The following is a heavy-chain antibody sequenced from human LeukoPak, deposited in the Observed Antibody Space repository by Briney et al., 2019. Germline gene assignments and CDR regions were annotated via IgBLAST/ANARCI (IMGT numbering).Heavy chain of an antibody. Sequence: GGSLRLSCAASGFTFSSYSMNWVRQAPGKGLEWVSSISSSSSYIDYADSVKGRFTISRDNAKNSLYLQMNSLRAEDTAVYYCARDLRGWFGDLAIDYWGQGTLVTVSS. J-gene: IGHJ4*02. CDR3: ARDLRGWFGDLAIDY. CDR2: ISSSSSYI. V-gene: IGHV3-21*01. CDR1: GFTFSSYS. D-gene: IGHD3-10*01.